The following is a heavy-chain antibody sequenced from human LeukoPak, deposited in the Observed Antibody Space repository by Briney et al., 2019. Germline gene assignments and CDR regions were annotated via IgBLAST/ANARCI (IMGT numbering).Heavy chain of an antibody. D-gene: IGHD6-13*01. CDR3: ARGYERSSPYGMDV. CDR2: IYYSGST. CDR1: GGSISSGGYY. V-gene: IGHV4-31*03. J-gene: IGHJ6*02. Sequence: SETLSLTCTVSGGSISSGGYYWSWIRQHPGKGLEWIGYIYYSGSTYYNPSLKSRVTISVDTSKNQFSLKLSSVTAADTAVYYCARGYERSSPYGMDVWGQGTTVTVSS.